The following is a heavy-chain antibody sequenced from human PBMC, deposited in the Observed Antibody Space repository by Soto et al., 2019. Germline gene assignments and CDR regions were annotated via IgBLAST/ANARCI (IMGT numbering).Heavy chain of an antibody. V-gene: IGHV4-39*07. CDR2: INHSGST. Sequence: PSETLSLTCTVSGGSISSGDYYWSWIRQPPGKGLEWIGEINHSGSTNYNPSLKSRVTISVDTSKNQFSLKLSSVTAADTAVYYCARGSTGNAFDIWGQGTMVTVSS. D-gene: IGHD3-10*01. J-gene: IGHJ3*02. CDR1: GGSISSGDYY. CDR3: ARGSTGNAFDI.